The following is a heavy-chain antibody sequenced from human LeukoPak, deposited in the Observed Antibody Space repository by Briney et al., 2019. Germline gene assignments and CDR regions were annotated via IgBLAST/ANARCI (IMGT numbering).Heavy chain of an antibody. J-gene: IGHJ4*02. CDR3: ARAMRSGYDY. Sequence: GGSLRLSCAASGFIFSSYGMNWVRQAPGKGLEWVSYIGSSSSPIYYADSVKGRFTISRDNAKNSLYLQMNSLRDEDTAVYYCARAMRSGYDYWGRGTLVTVSS. D-gene: IGHD5-12*01. V-gene: IGHV3-48*02. CDR2: IGSSSSPI. CDR1: GFIFSSYG.